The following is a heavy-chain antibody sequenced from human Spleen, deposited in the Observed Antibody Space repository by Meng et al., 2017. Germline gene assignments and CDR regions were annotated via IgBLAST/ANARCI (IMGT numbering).Heavy chain of an antibody. CDR1: LGTFLRGGSS. V-gene: IGHV4-31*01. J-gene: IGHJ5*02. D-gene: IGHD5-18*01. Sequence: GAVLLNPPSRLYLPGTVSLGTFLRGGSSSISLRQPPRQCLALLGFFSYRGSTYYNPSLKILVTISLDTSKNQFSLKLSSVTAADTAVYYCARDLSGYGWFDPWGQGTLVTVSS. CDR2: FSYRGST. CDR3: ARDLSGYGWFDP.